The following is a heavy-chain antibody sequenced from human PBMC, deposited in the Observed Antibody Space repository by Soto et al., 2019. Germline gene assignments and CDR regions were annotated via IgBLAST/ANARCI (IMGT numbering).Heavy chain of an antibody. D-gene: IGHD1-7*01. CDR2: IYHSGDT. CDR3: ARALGNYGLDY. J-gene: IGHJ4*02. Sequence: PSETLSLTCSVSGYFISSGYYWGWIRQPPGKGLEWIGSIYHSGDTYFNPSLKSRVTISVDTSKNQFSLELSSVTAADTAVYYCARALGNYGLDYWRQGTLVTVSS. V-gene: IGHV4-38-2*02. CDR1: GYFISSGYY.